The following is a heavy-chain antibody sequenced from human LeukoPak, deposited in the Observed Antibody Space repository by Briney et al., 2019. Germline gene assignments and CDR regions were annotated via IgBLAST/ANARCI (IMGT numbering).Heavy chain of an antibody. V-gene: IGHV4-34*01. Sequence: SETLSLTCAVYGGSFSGYYWSWIRQPPGKGLEWIGEINHSGSTNYNPSIKSRVTISVDTSKNQFSLKLSSVTAADTAVYYCARERDYIVVVPAAITVPHNWFDPWGQGTLVTVSS. J-gene: IGHJ5*02. CDR1: GGSFSGYY. D-gene: IGHD2-2*01. CDR2: INHSGST. CDR3: ARERDYIVVVPAAITVPHNWFDP.